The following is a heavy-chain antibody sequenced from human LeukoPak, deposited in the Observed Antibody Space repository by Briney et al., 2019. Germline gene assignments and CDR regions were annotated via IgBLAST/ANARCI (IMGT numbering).Heavy chain of an antibody. CDR1: GGSISSYY. J-gene: IGHJ4*02. CDR3: ARSLVVPYYFDY. Sequence: SETLSLTCTVSGGSISSYYWSWIRQHPGKGLEWIGYIYYSGSTYYNPSLKSRVTISVDTSKNQFSLKLSSVTAADTAVYYCARSLVVPYYFDYWGQGTLVTVSS. D-gene: IGHD2-15*01. V-gene: IGHV4-59*06. CDR2: IYYSGST.